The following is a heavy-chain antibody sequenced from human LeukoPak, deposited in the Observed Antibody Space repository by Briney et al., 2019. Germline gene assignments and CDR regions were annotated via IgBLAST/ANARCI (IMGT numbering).Heavy chain of an antibody. D-gene: IGHD5-18*01. CDR1: GLTFSTYA. CDR3: AKDLEDTAMIRRPFDI. J-gene: IGHJ3*02. CDR2: ISGSGGST. V-gene: IGHV3-23*01. Sequence: GGSLRLSCVASGLTFSTYAMSWVRQAPGKGLEWVSGISGSGGSTPYADSVKGRLTISRDNSKNTLYLQMNSLRAEDTAVYYCAKDLEDTAMIRRPFDIWGQGTMVTVSS.